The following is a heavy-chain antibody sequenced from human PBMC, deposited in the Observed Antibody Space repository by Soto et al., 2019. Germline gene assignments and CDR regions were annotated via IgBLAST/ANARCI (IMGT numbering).Heavy chain of an antibody. J-gene: IGHJ6*02. CDR1: GFIFSDYT. CDR3: ARDHGGSTWFVGLYNTFGMDV. V-gene: IGHV3-48*02. CDR2: ISSSGGAI. D-gene: IGHD6-13*01. Sequence: EVQLVESGGDLVQPGGSLRLSCAASGFIFSDYTMTWVRQAPGRGLEFVSHISSSGGAIFYAESVKGRFTVSRDNAKNSLYLQMNSLGDEATAVSFCARDHGGSTWFVGLYNTFGMDVWGQGTAVTVSS.